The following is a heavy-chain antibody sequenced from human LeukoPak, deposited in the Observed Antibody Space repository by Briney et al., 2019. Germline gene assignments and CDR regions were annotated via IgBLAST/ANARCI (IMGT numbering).Heavy chain of an antibody. CDR3: ARLRDGYNFDY. CDR1: GGSISSDH. J-gene: IGHJ4*02. Sequence: SETLSLTCTVSGGSISSDHWSWLRQPPGKGLEWIGYIYNSGSTNYNPSLKSRVTISVDTSKNQFSLKLSSVTAADTAVYYCARLRDGYNFDYWGQGTLVTVSS. D-gene: IGHD5-24*01. V-gene: IGHV4-59*08. CDR2: IYNSGST.